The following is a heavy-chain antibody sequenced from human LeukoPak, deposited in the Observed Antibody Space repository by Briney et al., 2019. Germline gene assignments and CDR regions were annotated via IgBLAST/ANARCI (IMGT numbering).Heavy chain of an antibody. J-gene: IGHJ4*02. D-gene: IGHD2-2*01. CDR3: ARAPITSPFYFDY. CDR1: GYTFTNYY. Sequence: GASVKVSCKTSGYTFTNYYMHWVRQAPGQGPEWMGITRPSSGRTSYPQKFQGRVTMTWDMSTSTFYMELSSLTSDDTAVYYCARAPITSPFYFDYWGQGTLVTVSS. V-gene: IGHV1-46*01. CDR2: TRPSSGRT.